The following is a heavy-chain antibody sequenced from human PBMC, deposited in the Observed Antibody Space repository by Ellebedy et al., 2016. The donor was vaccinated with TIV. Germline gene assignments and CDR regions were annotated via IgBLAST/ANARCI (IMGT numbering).Heavy chain of an antibody. CDR3: ARDPPLDYYGRDV. CDR1: GYTFTSYA. CDR2: INAGNGNT. Sequence: ASVKVSXXASGYTFTSYAMHWVRQAPGQRLEWMGWINAGNGNTKYSQKFQGRVTITADKSTSTAYMELSSLRSEDTAVYYCARDPPLDYYGRDVWGQGTMVTVYS. V-gene: IGHV1-3*01. J-gene: IGHJ6*02.